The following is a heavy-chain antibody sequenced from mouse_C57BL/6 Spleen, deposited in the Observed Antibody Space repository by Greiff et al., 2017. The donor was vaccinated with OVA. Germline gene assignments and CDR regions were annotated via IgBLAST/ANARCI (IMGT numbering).Heavy chain of an antibody. J-gene: IGHJ1*03. Sequence: VQLQQSGAELVKPGASVKLSCKASGYTFTSYWMQWVKQRPGQGLEWIGEIDPSDSYTNYNQRFKGKATLTVDTSSSTAYMQLSSLTSEDSAVYYCARGGTTVVGYFDVWGTGTTVTVSS. CDR2: IDPSDSYT. CDR1: GYTFTSYW. CDR3: ARGGTTVVGYFDV. D-gene: IGHD1-1*01. V-gene: IGHV1-50*01.